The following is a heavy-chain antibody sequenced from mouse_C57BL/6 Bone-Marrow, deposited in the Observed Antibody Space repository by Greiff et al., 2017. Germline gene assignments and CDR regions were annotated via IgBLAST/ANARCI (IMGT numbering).Heavy chain of an antibody. CDR1: GFTFSSYG. Sequence: DVQLVESGGDLVKPGGSLKLSCAASGFTFSSYGMSWVRQTPDKRLEWVATISSGGSYTYYPDSVKGRFTISRDNAKNTLYLQMSSLKSEDTAMYYCARLDSSGYFDYWGQGTTLTVSS. V-gene: IGHV5-6*01. CDR2: ISSGGSYT. D-gene: IGHD3-2*02. J-gene: IGHJ2*01. CDR3: ARLDSSGYFDY.